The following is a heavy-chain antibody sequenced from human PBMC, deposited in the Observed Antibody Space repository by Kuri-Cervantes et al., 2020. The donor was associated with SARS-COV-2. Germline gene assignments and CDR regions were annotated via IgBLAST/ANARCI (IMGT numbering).Heavy chain of an antibody. CDR3: AKQAIVRVVTYYYYYMDV. J-gene: IGHJ6*03. D-gene: IGHD2-8*02. CDR1: GFTFSSYS. Sequence: LTCAASGFTFSSYSMNWVRQAPGKGVEWVSYISSSSSTIYYAHSVKGRFTISRDNSKNTMYLQMNSLIAEDTAVYYCAKQAIVRVVTYYYYYMDVWGKGTTVTVSS. CDR2: ISSSSSTI. V-gene: IGHV3-48*01.